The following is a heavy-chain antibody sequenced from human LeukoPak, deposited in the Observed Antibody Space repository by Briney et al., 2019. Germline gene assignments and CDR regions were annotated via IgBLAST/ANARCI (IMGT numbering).Heavy chain of an antibody. J-gene: IGHJ6*03. V-gene: IGHV1-2*02. Sequence: SVKVSYKASGYTFTGYYMHWVRQAPGQGLEWMEWINPNSGGTNYAQKFQGRVTMTRDTSISTAYMELSRLRSDDTAVYYCASDPSYYYYYYYMDVWGKGTTVTVSS. CDR1: GYTFTGYY. CDR3: ASDPSYYYYYYYMDV. CDR2: INPNSGGT.